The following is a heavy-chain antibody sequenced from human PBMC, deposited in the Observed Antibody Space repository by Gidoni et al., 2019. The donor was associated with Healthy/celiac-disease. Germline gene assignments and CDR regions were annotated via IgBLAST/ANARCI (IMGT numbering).Heavy chain of an antibody. CDR2: INPNSGGT. CDR3: ARGPSLWFGELFVFDY. D-gene: IGHD3-10*01. Sequence: QVQLVQSGAEVKKPGASVKVSCKASGYTFTGYYMHWVRQAPGQGLEWMGWINPNSGGTNYAQKFQGWVTMTRDTSISTAYMELSRLRSDDTAVYYCARGPSLWFGELFVFDYWGQGTLVTVSS. J-gene: IGHJ4*02. CDR1: GYTFTGYY. V-gene: IGHV1-2*04.